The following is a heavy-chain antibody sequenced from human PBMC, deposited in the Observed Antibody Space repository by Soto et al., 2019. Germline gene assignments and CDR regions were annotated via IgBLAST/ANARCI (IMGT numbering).Heavy chain of an antibody. J-gene: IGHJ4*02. Sequence: ASVKVSCKXSGYMFVTYGINWVRQAPGQGLEWMGWISAYNGNTKYAQNLQGRVTMTTDASTSTAYMEMRSLRSDDTAVYYCARDLYGSGSYYTDYWGPGTLVTVSS. D-gene: IGHD3-10*01. V-gene: IGHV1-18*01. CDR3: ARDLYGSGSYYTDY. CDR2: ISAYNGNT. CDR1: GYMFVTYG.